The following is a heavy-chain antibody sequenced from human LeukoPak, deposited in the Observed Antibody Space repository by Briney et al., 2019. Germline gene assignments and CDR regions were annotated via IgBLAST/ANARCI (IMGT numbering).Heavy chain of an antibody. CDR2: IRYDGSNK. Sequence: GGSLRLSCAASGFTFSSYGMHWVRQAPGKGLEWVAFIRYDGSNKYYADSVKGRFTISRDNSKNTPYLQMNSLRAEDTTVYYCAKDGVPSRYFGRNYFDYWGQGTLVTVSS. J-gene: IGHJ4*02. D-gene: IGHD2-8*01. V-gene: IGHV3-30*02. CDR1: GFTFSSYG. CDR3: AKDGVPSRYFGRNYFDY.